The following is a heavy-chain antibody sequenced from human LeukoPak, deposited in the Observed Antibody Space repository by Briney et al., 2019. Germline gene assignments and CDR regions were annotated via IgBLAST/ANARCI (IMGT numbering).Heavy chain of an antibody. CDR1: GGSISSYY. J-gene: IGHJ3*02. V-gene: IGHV4-59*01. CDR2: IYYRGST. CDR3: ARGPPNGSHAFDI. D-gene: IGHD5-24*01. Sequence: SETLSLTFTVFGGSISSYYWSWIRQPPGRGLEWIGYIYYRGSTNYNPSLKSRVTRSIDTSRRQFSLNLSSVTAADTAVYYCARGPPNGSHAFDIWGQGTTVTVSS.